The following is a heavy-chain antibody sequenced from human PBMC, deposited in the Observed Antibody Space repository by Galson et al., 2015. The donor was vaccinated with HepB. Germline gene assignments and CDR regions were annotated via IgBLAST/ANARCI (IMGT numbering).Heavy chain of an antibody. Sequence: SVKVSCKVSGHTLSQLSIHWVRQAPGKGPEWMGGFDPQDGGRIYTQKLQGRFTMTEDPSTDTAYMELDRLRVEDTALYYCAKARDPITKIDLDSWGQGTLVTVSS. CDR2: FDPQDGGR. V-gene: IGHV1-24*01. CDR1: GHTLSQLS. D-gene: IGHD1-14*01. CDR3: AKARDPITKIDLDS. J-gene: IGHJ4*02.